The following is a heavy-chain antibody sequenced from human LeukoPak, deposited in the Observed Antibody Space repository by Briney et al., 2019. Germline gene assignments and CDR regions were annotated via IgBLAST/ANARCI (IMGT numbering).Heavy chain of an antibody. J-gene: IGHJ6*03. CDR1: GFTFSSYA. CDR2: ISGSGGST. Sequence: GGSLRLSCAASGFTFSSYAMSWVRQAPGKGLEWVSGISGSGGSTYYADSVKGRVTISRDNSKNTLYLQMNSLRAEDTAVYYCAKLYYYYMDVWGKGTTVTISS. V-gene: IGHV3-23*01. CDR3: AKLYYYYMDV.